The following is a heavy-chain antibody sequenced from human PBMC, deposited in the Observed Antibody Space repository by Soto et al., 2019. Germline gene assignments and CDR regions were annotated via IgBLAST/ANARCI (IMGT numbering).Heavy chain of an antibody. CDR1: GYTFTSYG. V-gene: IGHV1-69*13. J-gene: IGHJ4*02. CDR2: IIPIFGTT. Sequence: ASVKVSCKASGYTFTSYGISWVRQAPGQGLEWMGGIIPIFGTTNYAQRFQGRVTITADESTSTAYMELSSLRSEDTAVYYCARVSSSWYKDYFDYWGQGTLVTVSS. CDR3: ARVSSSWYKDYFDY. D-gene: IGHD6-13*01.